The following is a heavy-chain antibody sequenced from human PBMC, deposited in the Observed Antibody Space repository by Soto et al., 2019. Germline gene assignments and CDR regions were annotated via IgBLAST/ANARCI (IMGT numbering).Heavy chain of an antibody. CDR3: AKDQWGIAAAGTDY. CDR2: ISGSGGST. CDR1: GFTFSSYA. D-gene: IGHD6-13*01. J-gene: IGHJ4*02. Sequence: GGSLRLSCAASGFTFSSYAMSWVRQAPGKGLEWVSAISGSGGSTYYADYVKGRFTISRDNSKNTLYLQMNSLRAEDTAVYYCAKDQWGIAAAGTDYWGQGTLVTVSS. V-gene: IGHV3-23*01.